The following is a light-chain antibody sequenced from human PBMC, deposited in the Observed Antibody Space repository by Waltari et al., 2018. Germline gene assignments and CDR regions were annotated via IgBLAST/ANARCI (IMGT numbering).Light chain of an antibody. V-gene: IGKV4-1*01. J-gene: IGKJ2*01. Sequence: DIVMTQSPDSLAVSLGERSTVKCKSSQSLLYSPNNKKCLAWYQQKPGQAPKLLIYWASTRESGVPDRFSGSGSGTDFTLTISSLQPEDVAIYYCQQYYTTPYTFGQGTKLEIK. CDR1: QSLLYSPNNKKC. CDR3: QQYYTTPYT. CDR2: WAS.